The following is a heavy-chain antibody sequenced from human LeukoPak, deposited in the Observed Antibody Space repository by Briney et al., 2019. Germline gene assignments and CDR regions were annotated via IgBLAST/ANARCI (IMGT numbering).Heavy chain of an antibody. D-gene: IGHD5-18*01. CDR1: GGSFSGYY. V-gene: IGHV4-34*01. J-gene: IGHJ4*02. Sequence: SETPSLTCAVYGGSFSGYYWSWIRQPPGKGLEWIGEINHSGSTNYNPSLKSRVTISVDTSKNQFSLKLSSVTAADTAVYYCAVGDSYVLPYFDYWGQGTLVTVSS. CDR3: AVGDSYVLPYFDY. CDR2: INHSGST.